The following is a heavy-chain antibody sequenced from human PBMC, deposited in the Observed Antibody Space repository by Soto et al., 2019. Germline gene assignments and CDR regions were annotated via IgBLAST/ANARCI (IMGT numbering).Heavy chain of an antibody. CDR1: GFTFSTSP. CDR2: INSNGGST. J-gene: IGHJ4*02. CDR3: AKAPLAPSH. Sequence: EVQLLESGGDLVQPGGSLRLSCAASGFTFSTSPMTWVRQAPGKGLEWVSTINSNGGSTYYADSVKGRFTVSRDNSKNTLYLQMNSLRAEYAAIYYCAKAPLAPSHWGQGTLVTVSS. D-gene: IGHD5-12*01. V-gene: IGHV3-23*01.